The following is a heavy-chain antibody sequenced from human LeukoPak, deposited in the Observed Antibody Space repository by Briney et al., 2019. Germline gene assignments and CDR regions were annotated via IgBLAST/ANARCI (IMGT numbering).Heavy chain of an antibody. D-gene: IGHD3-3*01. Sequence: GESLKISCKGSGYSFTSYWIGWVRQMPGKGLEWMGIIYPGDSDTRYSPSFQGQVTISADKSISTAYLQWSSLKASDTAMYYCARHTTRATYYDFWSGSHYYYYYGMDVWGQGTTVTVSS. V-gene: IGHV5-51*01. J-gene: IGHJ6*02. CDR2: IYPGDSDT. CDR1: GYSFTSYW. CDR3: ARHTTRATYYDFWSGSHYYYYYGMDV.